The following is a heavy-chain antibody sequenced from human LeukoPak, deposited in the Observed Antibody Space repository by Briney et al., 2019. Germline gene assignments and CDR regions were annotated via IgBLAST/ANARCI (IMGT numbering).Heavy chain of an antibody. J-gene: IGHJ4*02. CDR2: IKQDGSEK. V-gene: IGHV3-7*01. D-gene: IGHD3-10*01. Sequence: GGSLRLSCAASGFTFSSYWMSWVRQAPGKGLEWLANIKQDGSEKYYVDSVKGRFIISRDNAKDSLYLHMNSLRAEDTAVYYCARDSFGDYVDYWGQGILVTVSS. CDR3: ARDSFGDYVDY. CDR1: GFTFSSYW.